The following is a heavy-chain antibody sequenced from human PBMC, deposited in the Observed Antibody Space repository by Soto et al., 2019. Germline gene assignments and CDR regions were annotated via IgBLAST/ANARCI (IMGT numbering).Heavy chain of an antibody. CDR1: GFTFSSYW. V-gene: IGHV3-74*01. CDR2: INSDGSSI. Sequence: GGSLRLSCAASGFTFSSYWMHWVRQAPGKGLVWVARINSDGSSISYADSVKGRFTISRDNAKNTLYLQMNSLRAEDTAVYYCAKRTSMSANYDFVYLGQGILVTVSS. CDR3: AKRTSMSANYDFVY. D-gene: IGHD1-7*01. J-gene: IGHJ4*02.